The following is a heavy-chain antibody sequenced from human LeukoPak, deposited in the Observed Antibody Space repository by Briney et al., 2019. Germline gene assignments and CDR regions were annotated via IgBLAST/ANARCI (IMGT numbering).Heavy chain of an antibody. Sequence: GGFLRLSCAASGFTFSSYGMHWVRQAPGKGLEWVAVIWYDGSNKYYADSVKGRFTISRDNSKNTLYLQMNSLRAEDTAVYYCARDGFGEMGYFDYWGQGTLVTVSS. J-gene: IGHJ4*02. CDR3: ARDGFGEMGYFDY. D-gene: IGHD3-10*01. CDR1: GFTFSSYG. CDR2: IWYDGSNK. V-gene: IGHV3-33*01.